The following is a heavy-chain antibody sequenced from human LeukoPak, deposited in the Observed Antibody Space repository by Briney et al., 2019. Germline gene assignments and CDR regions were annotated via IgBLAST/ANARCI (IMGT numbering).Heavy chain of an antibody. CDR3: ARGSGSGSPYYYYGMDV. CDR1: GGTFSSYA. V-gene: IGHV1-69*04. D-gene: IGHD3-3*01. J-gene: IGHJ6*02. Sequence: SVKVSCKASGGTFSSYAISWVRQAPGQGLEWMGRIIPILGIANYAQKFQGRVTITADKSTSTAYMELSSLRSEDTAVYYCARGSGSGSPYYYYGMDVWGQGTTVTVSS. CDR2: IIPILGIA.